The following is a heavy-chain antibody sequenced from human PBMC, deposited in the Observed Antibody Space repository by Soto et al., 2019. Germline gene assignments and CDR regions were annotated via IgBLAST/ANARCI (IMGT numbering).Heavy chain of an antibody. CDR2: IDYSVST. J-gene: IGHJ4*02. D-gene: IGHD4-17*01. Sequence: PSETLSLTCTVYGYSISSSSYYWGWIPHPPGTGLEWIGRIDYSVSTYDNPSLPRRVTIAAANTKIQFSLKLSAVAAAETAVDYSATKDYGIEDWGQETLVNVSS. CDR1: GYSISSSSYY. V-gene: IGHV4-39*01. CDR3: ATKDYGIED.